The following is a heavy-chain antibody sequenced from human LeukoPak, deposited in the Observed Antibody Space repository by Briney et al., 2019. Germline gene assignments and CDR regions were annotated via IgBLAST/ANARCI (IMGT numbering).Heavy chain of an antibody. J-gene: IGHJ6*03. Sequence: PGRSLRLSCAASGFTFSSYGMHWVRQAPGKGLEWVAVIWYGGSNKYYADSVKGRFTISRDSSKNTLYLQMNSLRAEDTAVYYCAKGSGAYSSSWYYYYYMDVWGKGTTVTVSS. V-gene: IGHV3-30*18. CDR3: AKGSGAYSSSWYYYYYMDV. D-gene: IGHD6-13*01. CDR1: GFTFSSYG. CDR2: IWYGGSNK.